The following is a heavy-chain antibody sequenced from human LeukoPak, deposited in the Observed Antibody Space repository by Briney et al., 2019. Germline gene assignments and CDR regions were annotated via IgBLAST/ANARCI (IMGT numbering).Heavy chain of an antibody. D-gene: IGHD1-26*01. V-gene: IGHV3-23*01. CDR2: SDTGSGT. J-gene: IGHJ4*02. Sequence: GGSLRLSCAASGFTFSSYAMNWVRQAPGKGLEWVSGSDTGSGTHYADSVKGRFTISRDNSKNTPYLQMNSLRAEDTAVYYCAKDRQSGSPRFSHYFDHWGQGTLVTVSS. CDR3: AKDRQSGSPRFSHYFDH. CDR1: GFTFSSYA.